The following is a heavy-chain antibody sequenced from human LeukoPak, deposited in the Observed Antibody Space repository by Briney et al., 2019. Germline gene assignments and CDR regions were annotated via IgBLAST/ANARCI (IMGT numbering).Heavy chain of an antibody. CDR1: GFAFPTYA. CDR3: AKEPRWEQLHSFDI. CDR2: IRVSDGAR. J-gene: IGHJ3*02. Sequence: GPLRPSCVASGFAFPTYAMMWVRQVPGKGLEWVSSIRVSDGARFYADSVKGRFTMSRDNPKNTLFLQMNSLRPEDTAVYYCAKEPRWEQLHSFDIWGQGTTVTVSS. V-gene: IGHV3-23*01. D-gene: IGHD1/OR15-1a*01.